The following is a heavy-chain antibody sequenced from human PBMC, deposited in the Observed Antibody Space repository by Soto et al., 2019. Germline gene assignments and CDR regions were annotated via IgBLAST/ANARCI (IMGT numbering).Heavy chain of an antibody. CDR2: IRSKANHYAT. Sequence: EVQLVESGGGLVQPGESLKLSCAVSGFTFSGSAMHWVRQASGKGLEWVGRIRSKANHYATAYAASVKGRFTISRDDSKNTAYLQMNSLKSEDTAVYYCTRGYCDYVRDYWGQGTLVTVSS. CDR1: GFTFSGSA. V-gene: IGHV3-73*01. CDR3: TRGYCDYVRDY. D-gene: IGHD4-17*01. J-gene: IGHJ4*02.